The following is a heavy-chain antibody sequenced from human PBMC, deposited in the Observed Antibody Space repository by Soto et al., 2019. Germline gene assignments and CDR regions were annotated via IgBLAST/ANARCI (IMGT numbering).Heavy chain of an antibody. D-gene: IGHD5-18*01. CDR3: ARHPFKYSYENWFDP. J-gene: IGHJ5*02. Sequence: XTLSLPGTVSGGSLSSYYWSWIRQPPGKGLEWIGYIYYSGSTNYNPSLKSRVTISVDTSKNQFSLKLSSLTAADTAVYYCARHPFKYSYENWFDPWGQGTLVTVSS. V-gene: IGHV4-59*01. CDR1: GGSLSSYY. CDR2: IYYSGST.